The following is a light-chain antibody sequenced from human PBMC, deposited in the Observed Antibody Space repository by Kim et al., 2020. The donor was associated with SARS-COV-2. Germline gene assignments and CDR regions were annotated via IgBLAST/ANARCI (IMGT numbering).Light chain of an antibody. CDR1: SRDVGGYNY. CDR3: SSYTSSISYV. CDR2: DVN. V-gene: IGLV2-14*01. J-gene: IGLJ1*01. Sequence: QSALTQPASVSGSPGQSITISCTGTSRDVGGYNYVSWYQQYPGKAPKLIIFDVNERPSGVSSRFSGSKSDNTASLTISGLQAEDEADYHCSSYTSSISYVFGTGTKVTVL.